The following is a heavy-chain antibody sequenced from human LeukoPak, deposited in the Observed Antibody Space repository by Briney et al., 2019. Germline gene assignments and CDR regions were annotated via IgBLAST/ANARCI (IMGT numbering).Heavy chain of an antibody. CDR1: GYTFNTYY. CDR2: INPSGGST. CDR3: ARGPYSGSYYFDY. J-gene: IGHJ4*02. V-gene: IGHV1-46*02. D-gene: IGHD1-26*01. Sequence: GASVKVSCKASGYTFNTYYMHWVRQAPGQGLEWMGIINPSGGSTSYAQKFQGRVTMTRNTSISTAYMELSSLRSEDTAVYYCARGPYSGSYYFDYWGQGTLVTVSS.